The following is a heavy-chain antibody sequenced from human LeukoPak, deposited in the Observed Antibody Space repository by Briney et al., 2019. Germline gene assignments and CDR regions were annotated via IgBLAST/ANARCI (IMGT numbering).Heavy chain of an antibody. D-gene: IGHD3-16*01. CDR2: IHNDGTQG. Sequence: PGGSLRLSCAASGFTFSRLGMQWVRQAPGKGLDWVAVIHNDGTQGQYADSVEGRFTISKDNSQNTLYLQMNNLRDDDTAVYYCAKEGDEFRGYLDVWGKGTTVTVSS. V-gene: IGHV3-30*02. CDR3: AKEGDEFRGYLDV. J-gene: IGHJ6*03. CDR1: GFTFSRLG.